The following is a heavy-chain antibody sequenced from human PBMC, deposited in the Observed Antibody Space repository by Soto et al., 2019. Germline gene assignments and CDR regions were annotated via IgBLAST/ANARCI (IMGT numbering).Heavy chain of an antibody. D-gene: IGHD3-22*01. Sequence: GESLKIPCNVSGYSFTTFWISWVRQMPEKGLEWMGRLDPADSFTNYSPSFQGHVTISVDKSINTAYLQWSSLKASDTAIYYCARHINDNRNYLDALDVWGQGTMVTVSS. CDR3: ARHINDNRNYLDALDV. CDR1: GYSFTTFW. J-gene: IGHJ3*01. CDR2: LDPADSFT. V-gene: IGHV5-10-1*01.